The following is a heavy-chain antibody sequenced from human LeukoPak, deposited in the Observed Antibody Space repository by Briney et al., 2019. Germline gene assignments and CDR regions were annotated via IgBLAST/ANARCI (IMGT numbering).Heavy chain of an antibody. D-gene: IGHD2-21*01. J-gene: IGHJ4*02. CDR3: ARAPILAYCGGDCYFFDY. CDR2: IYTSGST. CDR1: GGSISSYY. V-gene: IGHV4-4*07. Sequence: KASETLSLTCTVSGGSISSYYWSWIRQPAGKGLEWIGRIYTSGSTNYNPSLKSRVTISVDTSKNQFSLKLSSVTAADTAVYYCARAPILAYCGGDCYFFDYWGQGTLVTVSS.